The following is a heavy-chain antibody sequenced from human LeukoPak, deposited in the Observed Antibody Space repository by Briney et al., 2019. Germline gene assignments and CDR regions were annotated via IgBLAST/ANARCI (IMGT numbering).Heavy chain of an antibody. CDR3: ARDGAAYDFWSGYYVTEYNWFDP. D-gene: IGHD3-3*01. J-gene: IGHJ5*02. V-gene: IGHV3-74*01. Sequence: GGSLRLSCAASGFTFSSYWMHWVRQAPGKGLVWVSRINSDGSSTIYADSVKVRFTISRDNAKNTLYLQMKSLRAEDTAVYYCARDGAAYDFWSGYYVTEYNWFDPWGQGTLVTVSS. CDR1: GFTFSSYW. CDR2: INSDGSST.